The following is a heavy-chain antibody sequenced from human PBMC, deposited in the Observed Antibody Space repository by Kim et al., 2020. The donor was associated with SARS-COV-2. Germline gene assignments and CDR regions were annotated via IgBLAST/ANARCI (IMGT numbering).Heavy chain of an antibody. CDR2: INAGNGNT. J-gene: IGHJ4*02. CDR1: GYTFTSYA. Sequence: ASVKVSCKAXGYTFTSYAMHWVRQAPGQRLEWMGWINAGNGNTKYSQKFQGRVTITRDTSASTAYMELSSLRSEDTAVYYCARVLKGSGIYSYGYWGQGTLVTVSS. D-gene: IGHD5-18*01. CDR3: ARVLKGSGIYSYGY. V-gene: IGHV1-3*01.